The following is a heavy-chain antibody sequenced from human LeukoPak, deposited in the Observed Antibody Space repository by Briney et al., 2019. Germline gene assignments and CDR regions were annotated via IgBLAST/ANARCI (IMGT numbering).Heavy chain of an antibody. CDR3: ANLMTTVTKGNRGDYFDC. CDR1: GFIFSNYG. V-gene: IGHV3-30*18. CDR2: IAYDGGDK. J-gene: IGHJ4*02. D-gene: IGHD4-17*01. Sequence: GGSLRLSCAASGFIFSNYGMHWVRQAPGKGLEWVAVIAYDGGDKYYGDSVEGRFTISRDNSKNTLYLQMNSLRAEDTAVYYCANLMTTVTKGNRGDYFDCWGQGTLVTVSS.